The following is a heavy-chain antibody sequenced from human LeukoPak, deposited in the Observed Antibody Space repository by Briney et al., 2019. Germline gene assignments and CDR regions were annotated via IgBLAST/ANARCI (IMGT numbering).Heavy chain of an antibody. CDR1: GGTFSSYA. V-gene: IGHV1-69*04. D-gene: IGHD3-9*01. CDR2: IIPLLGIA. Sequence: ASVKVSCKASGGTFSSYAISWVRQAPGQGLEWMGRIIPLLGIANYAQKFQGRGTITADKSTSTAYMELSSLRSEDTAVYYCARDLLRYFDWLPTFDYWGQGTLVTVSS. J-gene: IGHJ4*02. CDR3: ARDLLRYFDWLPTFDY.